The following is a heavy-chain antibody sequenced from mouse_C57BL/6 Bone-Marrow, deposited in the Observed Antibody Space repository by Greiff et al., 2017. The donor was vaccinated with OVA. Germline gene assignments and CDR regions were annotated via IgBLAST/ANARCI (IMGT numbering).Heavy chain of an antibody. CDR2: INPSNGGT. V-gene: IGHV1-53*01. D-gene: IGHD2-4*01. CDR3: ARSGDYDDWYFDV. Sequence: QVQLQQPGTELVKPGASVKLSCKASGYTFTSYWMHWVKQRPGQSLEWIGNINPSNGGTTYNEKFKSKATLTVDKSSSTAYMQLSSLTSEDSAVYYCARSGDYDDWYFDVWGTGTTVTVSS. J-gene: IGHJ1*03. CDR1: GYTFTSYW.